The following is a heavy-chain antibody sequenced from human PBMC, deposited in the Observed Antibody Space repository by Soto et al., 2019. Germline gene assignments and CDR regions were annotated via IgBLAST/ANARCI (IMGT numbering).Heavy chain of an antibody. CDR3: ASSIAVAGTGGFDY. CDR2: ISAYNGNT. V-gene: IGHV1-18*04. Sequence: QVQLVQSGGEVKKPGASVKVSCTASGYTFTSYGISWVRQAPGQGLEWMGWISAYNGNTNYAQKLQGRVTMTTDKSTSTAYMELRSLRSDDTAVYYCASSIAVAGTGGFDYWGQGTLVTVSS. D-gene: IGHD6-19*01. J-gene: IGHJ4*02. CDR1: GYTFTSYG.